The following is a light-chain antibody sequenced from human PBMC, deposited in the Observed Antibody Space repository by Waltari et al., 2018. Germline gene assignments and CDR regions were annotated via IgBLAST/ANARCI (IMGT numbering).Light chain of an antibody. Sequence: EIVLTQPPATLSLSPGERATLSSRASQSVGTSLAWYQHIPGQAPRLLIYDASNRASDISPRFSGSGSGTDFSLTISGLDPEDYAVYYCQQGVTFGGGTRVEIK. CDR1: QSVGTS. J-gene: IGKJ4*01. CDR2: DAS. CDR3: QQGVT. V-gene: IGKV3-11*01.